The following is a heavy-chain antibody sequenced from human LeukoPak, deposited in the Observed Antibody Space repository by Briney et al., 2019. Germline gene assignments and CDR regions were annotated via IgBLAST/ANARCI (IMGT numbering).Heavy chain of an antibody. CDR2: IIPILGVA. CDR3: ASDLGRLDSYGTTNFDY. D-gene: IGHD5-18*01. Sequence: ASVKVSCKASGDTFTSYAISWVRQAPGQGLEWMGRIIPILGVANYAQKFQGRVTITTDKSTSTAYMELSSLRSEDTAVYYCASDLGRLDSYGTTNFDYWGQGTLVAVSS. CDR1: GDTFTSYA. V-gene: IGHV1-69*04. J-gene: IGHJ4*02.